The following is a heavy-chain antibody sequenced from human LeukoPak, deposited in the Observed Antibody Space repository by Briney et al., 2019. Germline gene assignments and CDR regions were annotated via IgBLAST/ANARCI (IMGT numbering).Heavy chain of an antibody. D-gene: IGHD1/OR15-1a*01. J-gene: IGHJ4*02. CDR3: ARHGNNAFFYFDY. Sequence: PSETLSLTCTVSGGSISSYYWSWIRQPPGKGLEWIGYIYYSGSTNYNPSLKSRVTISEDTSKRQFSLKLSSVTAADTAVYYCARHGNNAFFYFDYWGQGTLVTVSS. V-gene: IGHV4-59*08. CDR1: GGSISSYY. CDR2: IYYSGST.